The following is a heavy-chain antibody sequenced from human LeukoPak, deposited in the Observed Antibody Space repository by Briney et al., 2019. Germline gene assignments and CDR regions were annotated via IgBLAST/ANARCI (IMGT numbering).Heavy chain of an antibody. CDR1: GGTFSSYA. CDR2: VIPIFGTA. J-gene: IGHJ6*03. Sequence: SVKVSCKASGGTFSSYAISWVRQAPGQGLEWMGRVIPIFGTANYAQKFQGRVTITTDESTSTAYMELSSLRSEDTAVYYCARGYDSSGYYLHYMDVWGKGTTVTVSS. D-gene: IGHD3-22*01. CDR3: ARGYDSSGYYLHYMDV. V-gene: IGHV1-69*05.